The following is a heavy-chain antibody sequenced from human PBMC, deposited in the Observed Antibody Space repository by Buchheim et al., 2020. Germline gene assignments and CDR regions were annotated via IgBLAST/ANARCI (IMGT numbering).Heavy chain of an antibody. CDR3: ARGTGGDYDFWSGYYTEGVYFDY. V-gene: IGHV3-74*01. CDR1: GFTFSSYW. CDR2: INSDGSST. J-gene: IGHJ4*02. Sequence: EVQLVESGGGLVQPGGSLRLSCAASGFTFSSYWMHWVRQAPGKGLVWVSRINSDGSSTSYADSVKGRFTIPRDNAKNTLYTQMNSLRAEDTAVYYCARGTGGDYDFWSGYYTEGVYFDYWGQGTL. D-gene: IGHD3-3*01.